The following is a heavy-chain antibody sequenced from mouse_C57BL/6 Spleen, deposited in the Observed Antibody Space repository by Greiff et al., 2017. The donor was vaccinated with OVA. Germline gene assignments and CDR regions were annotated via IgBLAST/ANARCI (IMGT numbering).Heavy chain of an antibody. CDR2: INPSTGGT. D-gene: IGHD1-1*01. V-gene: IGHV1-42*01. Sequence: EVQLQQSGPELVKPGASVKISCKASGYSFTGYYMNWVKQSPEKSLEWIGEINPSTGGTTYNQKFKAKATLTVDKSSSTAYMQLKSLTSEDSAVYYCARRGLRSSYFDYWGQGTTRTVSS. J-gene: IGHJ2*01. CDR3: ARRGLRSSYFDY. CDR1: GYSFTGYY.